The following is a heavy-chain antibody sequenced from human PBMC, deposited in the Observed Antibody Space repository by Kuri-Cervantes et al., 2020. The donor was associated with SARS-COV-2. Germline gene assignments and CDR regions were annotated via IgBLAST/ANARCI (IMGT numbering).Heavy chain of an antibody. J-gene: IGHJ4*02. V-gene: IGHV3-30*18. CDR3: VKETASIRYYDF. Sequence: GESLKISWEASGFTFSHFGMHWVRQAPGKGLEWGAVISYDGGNIFYADSVKGRFTISRDNSKNTVYLQMDSLRVEDTAVFFCVKETASIRYYDFWGQGTRVTVSS. CDR1: GFTFSHFG. D-gene: IGHD3/OR15-3a*01. CDR2: ISYDGGNI.